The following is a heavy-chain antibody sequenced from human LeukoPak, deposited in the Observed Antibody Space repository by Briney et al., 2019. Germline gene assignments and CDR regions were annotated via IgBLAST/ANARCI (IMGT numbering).Heavy chain of an antibody. D-gene: IGHD4-17*01. CDR2: IYTSGST. CDR3: ARERTTVTTDWFDP. V-gene: IGHV4-4*07. J-gene: IGHJ5*02. Sequence: PSETLSLTCTVSGVSICSYHWSWIRQPAGKGLEWIVRIYTSGSTNYNPSLKSRVTISVDKSKNQFSLKLSSVTAADTAVYYCARERTTVTTDWFDPWGQGTLVTVSS. CDR1: GVSICSYH.